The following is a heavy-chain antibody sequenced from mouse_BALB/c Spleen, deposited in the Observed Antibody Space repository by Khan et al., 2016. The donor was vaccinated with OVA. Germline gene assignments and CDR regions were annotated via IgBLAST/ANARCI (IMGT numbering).Heavy chain of an antibody. D-gene: IGHD2-14*01. CDR2: IYPGNGYT. J-gene: IGHJ2*01. V-gene: IGHV1S134*01. CDR1: GFTFTSYG. CDR3: AAAYYRNYFDY. Sequence: EVQLQESGAELGRPGSSVKLSCKTSGFTFTSYGIKWVKQRPGQGLEWIGYIYPGNGYTVYNEKFQGKATLPSDTSASTAYMQFRSLTSEDSAIYFCAAAYYRNYFDYWGQGTTLTVSS.